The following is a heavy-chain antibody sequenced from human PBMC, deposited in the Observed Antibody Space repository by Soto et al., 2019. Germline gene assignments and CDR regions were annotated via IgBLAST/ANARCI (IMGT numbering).Heavy chain of an antibody. CDR1: GFTFSSSA. CDR2: IVVGSGNT. CDR3: AIGIMAVAGQEPGSAFDI. D-gene: IGHD6-19*01. V-gene: IGHV1-58*01. J-gene: IGHJ3*02. Sequence: GASVKVSCKASGFTFSSSAVQWVRQARGQRLEWIGWIVVGSGNTNYAQKFQERVTITRDTSTSTAYMELTSLRSEDTAVYYCAIGIMAVAGQEPGSAFDIWGQGTMVTVSS.